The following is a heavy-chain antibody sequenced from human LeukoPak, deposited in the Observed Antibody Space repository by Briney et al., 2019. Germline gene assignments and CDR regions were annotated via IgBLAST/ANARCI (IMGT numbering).Heavy chain of an antibody. J-gene: IGHJ3*02. CDR1: GFTFSAYG. V-gene: IGHV3-33*06. D-gene: IGHD2-2*01. CDR3: AKDHCSSTSCYHAFDI. Sequence: GGSLRLSCTASGFTFSAYGMHWVRQAPGKGLEWVALIWYDGSNKYYADSVKGRFTISRDNSRNTLYLLMNSLSAEDTAVYYCAKDHCSSTSCYHAFDIWGQGTMVTVSS. CDR2: IWYDGSNK.